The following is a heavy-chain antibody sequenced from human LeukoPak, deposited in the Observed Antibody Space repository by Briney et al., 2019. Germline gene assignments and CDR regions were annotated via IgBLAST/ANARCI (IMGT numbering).Heavy chain of an antibody. D-gene: IGHD6-6*01. V-gene: IGHV4-61*08. J-gene: IGHJ4*02. CDR2: IYYSGGT. Sequence: SQTLSLTCTVSGGSISSGGYYWSCDRQPPGQGLEWIVYIYYSGGTNYNPSLKRRVTISVDTSKNQFSLRLTSVTAADTAVYYCARHGSYSSSPGFDYWGQGTLVTVSS. CDR1: GGSISSGGYY. CDR3: ARHGSYSSSPGFDY.